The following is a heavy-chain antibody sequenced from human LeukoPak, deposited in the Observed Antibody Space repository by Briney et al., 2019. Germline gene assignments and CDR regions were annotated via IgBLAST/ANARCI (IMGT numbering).Heavy chain of an antibody. D-gene: IGHD5-18*01. CDR1: GYTFTNYA. CDR3: ARALSESTAMVL. Sequence: ASVKVSCKASGYTFTNYAINWVRQAHGRGLEWMGWINTYTGNPTYAQGFIGRFVFSLDTSFTTASLHISSLKAEDTAVYYCARALSESTAMVLWGQGTLVTVSS. V-gene: IGHV7-4-1*02. J-gene: IGHJ4*02. CDR2: INTYTGNP.